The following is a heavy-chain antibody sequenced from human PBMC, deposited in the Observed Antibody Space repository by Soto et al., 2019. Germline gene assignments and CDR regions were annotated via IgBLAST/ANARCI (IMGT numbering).Heavy chain of an antibody. V-gene: IGHV4-30-4*01. CDR3: ASLKLRYSTLDP. D-gene: IGHD4-4*01. CDR2: IYYSGST. Sequence: PSETLSLTCTVSVGSISSGDYYCSWIRQPPGKGLEWIGYIYYSGSTYYNPSLKSRVTISVDTSKNQFSLKLSSVTAADTAVYYCASLKLRYSTLDPWGQGTLVTVSS. J-gene: IGHJ5*02. CDR1: VGSISSGDYY.